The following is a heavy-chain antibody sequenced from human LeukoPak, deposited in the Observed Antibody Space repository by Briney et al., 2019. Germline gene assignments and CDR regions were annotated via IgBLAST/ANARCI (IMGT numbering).Heavy chain of an antibody. J-gene: IGHJ6*03. CDR2: IRSKASGETT. CDR1: GFTFGDYS. D-gene: IGHD1-26*01. Sequence: GGSLRLSCRGSGFTFGDYSMTWVRQAPGKGLEWVGVIRSKASGETTEYAASVKGRFTISRDDSKSIAYLQMNSLKIEDTAVYYCSRDGSYYFYYYMDVWGTGTTVTVSS. CDR3: SRDGSYYFYYYMDV. V-gene: IGHV3-49*04.